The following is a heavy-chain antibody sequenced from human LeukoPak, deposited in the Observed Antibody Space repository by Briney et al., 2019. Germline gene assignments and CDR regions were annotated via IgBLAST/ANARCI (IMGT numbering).Heavy chain of an antibody. CDR3: AKGQYNWNVEGPEEIFDY. D-gene: IGHD1-20*01. Sequence: PGGSLRLSCAASGFTFSSYAMSWVRQAPGKGLEWVSTISGSGGSTYYADSVKGRFTISRDNSKNTLYLQMNSLRAEDTAVYYCAKGQYNWNVEGPEEIFDYWGQGTLVTVSS. CDR2: ISGSGGST. V-gene: IGHV3-23*01. J-gene: IGHJ4*02. CDR1: GFTFSSYA.